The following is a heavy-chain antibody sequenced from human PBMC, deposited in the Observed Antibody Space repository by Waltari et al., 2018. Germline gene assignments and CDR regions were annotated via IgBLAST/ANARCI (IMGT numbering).Heavy chain of an antibody. J-gene: IGHJ4*02. D-gene: IGHD3-22*01. CDR2: IYWNDDK. V-gene: IGHV2-5*01. CDR3: AHASYYYDSSGYYGAYFDY. CDR1: GFSLSTSGVG. Sequence: QITLKESGPTLVKPTQTLTLTCTFSGFSLSTSGVGVGWIRQPPGKALEWLALIYWNDDKRYSPALKSRLTITKDTSKNQVVLTMTNMDPVDTATYYCAHASYYYDSSGYYGAYFDYWGQGTLVIVSS.